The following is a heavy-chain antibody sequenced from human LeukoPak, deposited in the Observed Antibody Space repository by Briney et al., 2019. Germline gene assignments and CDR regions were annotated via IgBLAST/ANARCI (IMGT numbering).Heavy chain of an antibody. J-gene: IGHJ4*02. D-gene: IGHD2-15*01. CDR1: GGSINNYY. Sequence: PSETLSLTCTVSGGSINNYYWSWIRQPPEKGMEWIGYINSNGRTNYNPSLKGRVTISVDTSKNQFSMKLTSVTAAGTAVYYCARVLASGQSDSWGQGALVTVSS. CDR3: ARVLASGQSDS. CDR2: INSNGRT. V-gene: IGHV4-59*01.